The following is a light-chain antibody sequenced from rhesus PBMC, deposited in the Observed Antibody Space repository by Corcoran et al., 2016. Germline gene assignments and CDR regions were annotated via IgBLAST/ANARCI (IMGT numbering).Light chain of an antibody. J-gene: IGKJ1*01. Sequence: DIQMTQSPSSLSASVGDRVTITCRASQGIRDYLNWYQQKPGKAPNRLIYAASSLESGVPSRFNGSGSGIDVTLTSSGLQPEDSAAYYCLQAYSTPWTFGQGTKVEIK. CDR2: AAS. CDR3: LQAYSTPWT. V-gene: IGKV1-36*02. CDR1: QGIRDY.